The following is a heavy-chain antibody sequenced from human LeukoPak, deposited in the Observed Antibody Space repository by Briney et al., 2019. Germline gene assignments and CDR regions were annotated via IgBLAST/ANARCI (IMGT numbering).Heavy chain of an antibody. CDR1: GGSISSGSYY. CDR3: ASAHIAVEVFPE. J-gene: IGHJ4*02. D-gene: IGHD6-19*01. CDR2: IYTSGST. V-gene: IGHV4-61*02. Sequence: SETLSLTCTVSGGSISSGSYYWSWIRQPAGRGLEWIGRIYTSGSTNYNPSLKSRVTISVDTSKNQFSLKLSSVTAADTAVYYCASAHIAVEVFPEWGQGTLVTVSS.